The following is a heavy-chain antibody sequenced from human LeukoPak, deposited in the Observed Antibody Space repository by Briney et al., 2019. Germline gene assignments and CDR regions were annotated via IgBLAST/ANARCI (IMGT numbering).Heavy chain of an antibody. Sequence: GGSLRLSCAASGFTFDDYGMSWVRQAPGKGLEWVSGITWNGGSTYYAGSVKGRFTISRDNSKNSLYLQMNSLGAEDTALYYCAKDIHIGHGSGWPESWGQGTLVTVSS. D-gene: IGHD6-19*01. CDR3: AKDIHIGHGSGWPES. CDR2: ITWNGGST. CDR1: GFTFDDYG. J-gene: IGHJ5*02. V-gene: IGHV3-43D*03.